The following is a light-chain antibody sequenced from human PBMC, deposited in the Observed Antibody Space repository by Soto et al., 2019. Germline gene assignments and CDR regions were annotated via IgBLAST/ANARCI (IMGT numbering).Light chain of an antibody. CDR3: QQRSNWPSSIT. V-gene: IGKV1-5*03. Sequence: DIQMTQSPSTLSGSVGDRVTITCRASQTISSWLAWYQQKPGKAPKLLIYKASTLKSGVPSRFSGSGSGTEFTLTISSLEPEDFAVYYCQQRSNWPSSITFGQGTRLEIK. CDR1: QTISSW. CDR2: KAS. J-gene: IGKJ5*01.